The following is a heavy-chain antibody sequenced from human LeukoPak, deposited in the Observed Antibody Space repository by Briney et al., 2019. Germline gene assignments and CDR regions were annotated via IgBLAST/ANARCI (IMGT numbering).Heavy chain of an antibody. J-gene: IGHJ4*02. Sequence: PGGSLRLSCAASGFTVTSNYMSWVRQAPGKGLEWVSVIYDDGSAYYADSVKGRFTISRDNSQNTVSLQMISLRAEDTAVYYCAREIGHRRYCSGGSCYNGPFDYWGQGTLVTVSS. CDR1: GFTVTSNY. D-gene: IGHD2-15*01. CDR3: AREIGHRRYCSGGSCYNGPFDY. V-gene: IGHV3-53*01. CDR2: IYDDGSA.